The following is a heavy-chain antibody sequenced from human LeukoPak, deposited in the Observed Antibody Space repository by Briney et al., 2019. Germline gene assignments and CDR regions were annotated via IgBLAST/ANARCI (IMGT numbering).Heavy chain of an antibody. CDR2: INPSGGST. Sequence: ASVKVSCKASGYTFTSYYMHWVRQAPGQGLECMGIINPSGGSTSYAQKFQGRVTMTRDMSTSTVCMELSSLRSEDTAVYYCAKDPRDISTGNYDEFDIWGQGTMVTVSS. V-gene: IGHV1-46*01. J-gene: IGHJ3*02. CDR3: AKDPRDISTGNYDEFDI. D-gene: IGHD3-9*01. CDR1: GYTFTSYY.